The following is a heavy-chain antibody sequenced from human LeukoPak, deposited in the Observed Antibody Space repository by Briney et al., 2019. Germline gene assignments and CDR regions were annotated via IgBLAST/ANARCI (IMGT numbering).Heavy chain of an antibody. D-gene: IGHD5-18*01. CDR1: GFTFSSYS. J-gene: IGHJ4*02. CDR2: ISGSSSTI. V-gene: IGHV3-48*01. CDR3: ASVSDSYFSDY. Sequence: PGGSLRLSCAASGFTFSSYSMNWVRQAPGKGLEWVSYISGSSSTIYYADSVKGRFTISRDNAKNSLYLQMNSLRAEDTAVYYCASVSDSYFSDYWGQGTLVTVSS.